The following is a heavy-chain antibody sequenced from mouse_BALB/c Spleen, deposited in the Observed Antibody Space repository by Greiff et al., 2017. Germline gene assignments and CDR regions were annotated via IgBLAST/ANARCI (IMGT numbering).Heavy chain of an antibody. D-gene: IGHD2-1*01. J-gene: IGHJ2*01. CDR1: GYSITSGYY. CDR3: ARDNYGNSYYFDY. CDR2: ISYDGSN. V-gene: IGHV3-6*02. Sequence: EVQLQESGPGLVKPSQSLSLTCSVTGYSITSGYYWNWIRQFPGNKLEWMGYISYDGSNNYNPSLKNRISITRDTSKNQFFLKLNSVTTEDTATYYCARDNYGNSYYFDYWGQGTTLTVSS.